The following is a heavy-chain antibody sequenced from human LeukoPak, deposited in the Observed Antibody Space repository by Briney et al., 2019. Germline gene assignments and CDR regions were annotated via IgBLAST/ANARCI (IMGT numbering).Heavy chain of an antibody. CDR1: GFTVSTNH. J-gene: IGHJ4*02. Sequence: PGGSLRLSCVASGFTVSTNHMNWVRQAPGRGLEWVSVIHNGGSTHYADSVKSRFTISRGNSKNTLYLQLNSLRAEDTAVYYCATEELIPHYFDYWGQGTLVTVS. D-gene: IGHD1-7*01. CDR2: IHNGGST. V-gene: IGHV3-53*01. CDR3: ATEELIPHYFDY.